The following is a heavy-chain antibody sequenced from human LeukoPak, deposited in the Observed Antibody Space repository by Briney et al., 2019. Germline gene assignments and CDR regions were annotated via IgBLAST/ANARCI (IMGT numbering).Heavy chain of an antibody. CDR2: ISYDGSNK. CDR3: ARSSGWYG. V-gene: IGHV3-30-3*01. J-gene: IGHJ4*02. Sequence: GGSLRLSCAASGFTFSNYAIHWVRQSPGKGLEWVAVISYDGSNKYYADSVKGRFTISRDNSENTVYLQMNSLRTEDTAVYYGARSSGWYGWGEGTLVTVSS. D-gene: IGHD6-19*01. CDR1: GFTFSNYA.